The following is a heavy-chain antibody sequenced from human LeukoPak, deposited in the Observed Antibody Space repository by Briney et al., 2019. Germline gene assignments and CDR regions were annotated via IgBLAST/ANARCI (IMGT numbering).Heavy chain of an antibody. J-gene: IGHJ6*03. D-gene: IGHD3-3*01. CDR3: TTLRFLEWHNYYYYYYMDV. Sequence: GGSLRLSCAASGFTFSNAWMSWVRQAPGKGLEWVGRIKSKTDGGTTDYAAPVKGRFTISRDDSKNTLYLQMNSLKTEDTAVYYCTTLRFLEWHNYYYYYYMDVWGKGTTVTVSS. CDR2: IKSKTDGGTT. CDR1: GFTFSNAW. V-gene: IGHV3-15*01.